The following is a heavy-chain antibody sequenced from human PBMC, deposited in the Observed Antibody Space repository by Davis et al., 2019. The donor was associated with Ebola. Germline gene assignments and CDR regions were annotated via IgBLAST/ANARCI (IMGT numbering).Heavy chain of an antibody. CDR2: IKQDGGEK. Sequence: GGSLRLSCAASGFIFSNYWMSWVRQAPGKGPEWVAIIKQDGGEKYYVDSVKVRFTISRDNAKNSLYLQMNSLRAEDTAVYYCARDEIAAAGPLYYYYGMDVWGKGTTVTVSS. CDR1: GFIFSNYW. V-gene: IGHV3-7*03. J-gene: IGHJ6*04. D-gene: IGHD6-13*01. CDR3: ARDEIAAAGPLYYYYGMDV.